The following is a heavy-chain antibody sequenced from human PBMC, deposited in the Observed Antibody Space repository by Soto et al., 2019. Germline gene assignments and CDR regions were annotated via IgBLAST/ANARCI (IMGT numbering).Heavy chain of an antibody. D-gene: IGHD2-2*01. Sequence: SETLSLTCTVSGGSISSGGYYWSWIRQHPGKGLEWIGYIYYSGSTYYNPSLKSRVTISVDTSKNQFSLKLSPVTAADTAVYYCAREDGGYCSSTSCRKWGYYYYYGMDVWGQGTTVTVS. CDR2: IYYSGST. CDR1: GGSISSGGYY. V-gene: IGHV4-31*03. CDR3: AREDGGYCSSTSCRKWGYYYYYGMDV. J-gene: IGHJ6*02.